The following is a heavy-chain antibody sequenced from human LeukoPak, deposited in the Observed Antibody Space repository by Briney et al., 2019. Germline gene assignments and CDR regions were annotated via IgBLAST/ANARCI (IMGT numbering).Heavy chain of an antibody. CDR1: GYSFTSYW. D-gene: IGHD6-19*01. Sequence: GESLKVSCKGSGYSFTSYWIGWVRQMPGKGLEWMGIIYPGDSDSRYSPSFQGQVTISADKSISTAYLQWSSLKASDTAMYYCARLRGSGWYEDYFDYWGQGTLVTVSS. V-gene: IGHV5-51*01. CDR3: ARLRGSGWYEDYFDY. CDR2: IYPGDSDS. J-gene: IGHJ4*02.